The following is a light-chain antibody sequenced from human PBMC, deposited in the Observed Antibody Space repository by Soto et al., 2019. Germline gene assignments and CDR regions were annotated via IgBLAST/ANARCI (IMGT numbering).Light chain of an antibody. CDR1: QSLLHDNGYNY. V-gene: IGKV2-28*01. Sequence: DIVMTQSPLSLPVTPGEPASISCRSSQSLLHDNGYNYVYWVLQKPGQSPQVLIYLGSNRASGVPDRFRGSGSGTYFTLKISRVEAEDVGVYYCMQTLQTPWTFGLGTKVEIK. CDR2: LGS. CDR3: MQTLQTPWT. J-gene: IGKJ1*01.